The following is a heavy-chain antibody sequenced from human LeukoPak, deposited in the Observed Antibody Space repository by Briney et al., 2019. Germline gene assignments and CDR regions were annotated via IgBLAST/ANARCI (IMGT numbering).Heavy chain of an antibody. CDR2: INHSGST. V-gene: IGHV4-34*01. CDR1: GGSFSGYY. Sequence: PSETPSLTCAVYGGSFSGYYWSWIRQPPGKGLEWIGEINHSGSTNYNPSLKSRVTISVDTSKNQFSLKLSSVTAADTAVYYCATVYGDYVGGDYFDYWGQGTLVTVSS. CDR3: ATVYGDYVGGDYFDY. D-gene: IGHD4-17*01. J-gene: IGHJ4*02.